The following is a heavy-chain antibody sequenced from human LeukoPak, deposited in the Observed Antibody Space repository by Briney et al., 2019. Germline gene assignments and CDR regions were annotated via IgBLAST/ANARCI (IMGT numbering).Heavy chain of an antibody. J-gene: IGHJ4*02. Sequence: GGSLRLSCAASGFTFSSYGMHWVRQAPGKGLEWVAFIRYDGSNKYYADSVKGRFTISRDNAKNSLYLQMNSLRAEDTAVYYCASTGWGSGSPVGHYWGQGTLVTVSS. CDR3: ASTGWGSGSPVGHY. CDR2: IRYDGSNK. D-gene: IGHD1-26*01. V-gene: IGHV3-30*02. CDR1: GFTFSSYG.